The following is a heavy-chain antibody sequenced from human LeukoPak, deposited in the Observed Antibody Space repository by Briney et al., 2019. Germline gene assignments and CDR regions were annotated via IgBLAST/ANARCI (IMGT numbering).Heavy chain of an antibody. CDR2: IRYDGGNE. J-gene: IGHJ4*02. Sequence: PGGSLRLSCAASGFTFSTYGIHWVRQAPGKGLEWVAFIRYDGGNEHCADSVEGRFTISRDNSKNTLYLQMNSLRAEDTAVYYCAKDTYTGSSGYYVFDSWGQGTLVTVSS. CDR1: GFTFSTYG. V-gene: IGHV3-30*02. CDR3: AKDTYTGSSGYYVFDS. D-gene: IGHD3-22*01.